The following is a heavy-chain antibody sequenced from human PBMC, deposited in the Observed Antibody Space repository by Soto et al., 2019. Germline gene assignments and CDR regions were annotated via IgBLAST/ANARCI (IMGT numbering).Heavy chain of an antibody. CDR1: GFTFSSYS. CDR2: ISSSTSTI. D-gene: IGHD3-22*01. J-gene: IGHJ6*02. Sequence: EVQLVESGGGLVQPGGSLRLSCAASGFTFSSYSMNWVRQAPGKGLEWVSYISSSTSTIYYADSVKGRFTISRDKAKNSLYLQMNSLRDEDTAVYYCARDGYYYDSSGYLDPYYYYGMDVWGQGTTVTVSS. CDR3: ARDGYYYDSSGYLDPYYYYGMDV. V-gene: IGHV3-48*02.